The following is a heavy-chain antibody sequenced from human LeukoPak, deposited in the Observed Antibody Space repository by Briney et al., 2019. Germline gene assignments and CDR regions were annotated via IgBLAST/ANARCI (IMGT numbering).Heavy chain of an antibody. V-gene: IGHV3-23*01. Sequence: GGSLRLSCAASGFTFSDYYMSWIRQAPGKGLEWVSAIRGSGDRTHYADSVKGRFTISRDNSKNTLYLQMNSLRAEDTAVYYCAKVYDTSGYYFFFDYWGQGTLVTASS. CDR3: AKVYDTSGYYFFFDY. J-gene: IGHJ4*02. D-gene: IGHD3-22*01. CDR1: GFTFSDYY. CDR2: IRGSGDRT.